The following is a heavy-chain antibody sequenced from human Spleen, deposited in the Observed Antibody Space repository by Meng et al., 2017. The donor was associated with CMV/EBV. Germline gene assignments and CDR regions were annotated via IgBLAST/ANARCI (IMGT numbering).Heavy chain of an antibody. CDR2: IYYTGST. D-gene: IGHD3-3*01. J-gene: IGHJ3*02. Sequence: GSLRLSCTVSGGSINTYYWNWIRQPPGKGLEWTGYIYYTGSTNYNPSLKSRVTISADMSKNQFSLKMSPVTAADTAVYYCARGRFLKWSDAFDNWGQGTEVTVSS. CDR3: ARGRFLKWSDAFDN. V-gene: IGHV4-59*01. CDR1: GGSINTYY.